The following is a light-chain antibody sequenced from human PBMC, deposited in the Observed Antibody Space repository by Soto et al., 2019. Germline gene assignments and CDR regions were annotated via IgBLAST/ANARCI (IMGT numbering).Light chain of an antibody. J-gene: IGKJ1*01. CDR2: GTS. Sequence: EIVMTQSPDTLSVSPGERATLSCRVSQSVSSNLAWYQQKPGQAPRLLIYGTSTRATGIPARFSGSGSGTEFTLTISSLQSEDFAVYYCQQYNNWPPWTFGHGTKVEVK. V-gene: IGKV3-15*01. CDR1: QSVSSN. CDR3: QQYNNWPPWT.